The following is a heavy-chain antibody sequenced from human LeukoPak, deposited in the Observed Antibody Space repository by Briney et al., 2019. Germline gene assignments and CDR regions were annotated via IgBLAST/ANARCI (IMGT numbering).Heavy chain of an antibody. V-gene: IGHV4-30-2*02. D-gene: IGHD4-17*01. CDR3: ARRGLMTTVTPNAFDI. Sequence: SQTLSLTCAVSGGSISSGGYSWSWIRQPPGKGLEWIGYIYHSGSTYYNPSLKSRVTISVDTSKNQFSLKLSSVTAADTAVYYCARRGLMTTVTPNAFDIWGQGTMVTVSS. CDR1: GGSISSGGYS. J-gene: IGHJ3*02. CDR2: IYHSGST.